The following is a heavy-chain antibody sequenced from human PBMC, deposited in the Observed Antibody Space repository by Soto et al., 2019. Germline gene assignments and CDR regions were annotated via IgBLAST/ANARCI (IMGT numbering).Heavy chain of an antibody. J-gene: IGHJ3*02. Sequence: ASVKVSCTVSGYSLTELSMHWVRQAPGKGLEWMGGFDPEDGETIYAQKFQGRVTMTEGTSTDTAYMELSSLSSEDTAVYYCATDRIILTGIDAFDIWGQGTMVTVSS. D-gene: IGHD3-9*01. V-gene: IGHV1-24*01. CDR1: GYSLTELS. CDR3: ATDRIILTGIDAFDI. CDR2: FDPEDGET.